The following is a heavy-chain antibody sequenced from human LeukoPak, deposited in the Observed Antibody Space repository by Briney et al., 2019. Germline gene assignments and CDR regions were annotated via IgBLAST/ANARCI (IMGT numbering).Heavy chain of an antibody. CDR1: GGSVSSSRSY. CDR3: ATPNGFSYGFFDS. V-gene: IGHV4-39*01. CDR2: FYFSGST. J-gene: IGHJ4*02. D-gene: IGHD5-18*01. Sequence: KPSETLSLTCTVSGGSVSSSRSYWGWIRQSPVKGLEWIGSFYFSGSTYYNPSLKSRVSISLDTSKNQFSLKLTSVTAADMAVYCCATPNGFSYGFFDSWGQGILVTVSS.